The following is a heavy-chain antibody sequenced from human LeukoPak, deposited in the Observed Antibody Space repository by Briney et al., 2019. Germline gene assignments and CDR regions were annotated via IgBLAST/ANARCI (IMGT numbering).Heavy chain of an antibody. V-gene: IGHV4-30-4*01. CDR2: IYYSGST. CDR3: AKNDNWGFDY. J-gene: IGHJ4*02. CDR1: GGSISSGDYY. D-gene: IGHD7-27*01. Sequence: SETLSLTCTVSGGSISSGDYYWSWIRQPPGKGLEWIGYIYYSGSTYYNPSLKSRVTISVDTSQNQFSLKLSSVTAADTAVYYCAKNDNWGFDYWGQGTLVTVSS.